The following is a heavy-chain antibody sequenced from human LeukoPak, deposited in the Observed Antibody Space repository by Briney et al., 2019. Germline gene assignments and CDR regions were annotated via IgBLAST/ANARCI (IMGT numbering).Heavy chain of an antibody. V-gene: IGHV3-74*01. CDR3: AREYSSGLGSYLY. Sequence: GGPLRLSCAASGFTFSSYWMHWVRQAPGKGLVWVSLINGDGSTTRYADSVKGRFTISRDNAKNTVSLQMSSLRAEDTAVYYCAREYSSGLGSYLYWGQGTLVTVSS. CDR1: GFTFSSYW. D-gene: IGHD3-10*01. J-gene: IGHJ4*02. CDR2: INGDGSTT.